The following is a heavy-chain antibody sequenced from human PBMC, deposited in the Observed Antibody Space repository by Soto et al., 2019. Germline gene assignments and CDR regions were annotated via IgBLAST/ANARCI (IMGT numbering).Heavy chain of an antibody. Sequence: EVRLVESGGGLVQPGGSLRLSCAASGFTFSTYDMHWGRLRTGKGLEWVSAIGKAGDTYYSDSVRDRFTLSRQNAKNSLFLEMNSLRVGDTAVYYCARGHARDWGAFDYWGPGILVTVTS. J-gene: IGHJ4*02. CDR2: IGKAGDT. CDR1: GFTFSTYD. V-gene: IGHV3-13*01. CDR3: ARGHARDWGAFDY. D-gene: IGHD3-16*01.